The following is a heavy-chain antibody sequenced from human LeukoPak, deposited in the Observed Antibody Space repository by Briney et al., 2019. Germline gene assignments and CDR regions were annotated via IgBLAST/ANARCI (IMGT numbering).Heavy chain of an antibody. J-gene: IGHJ4*02. CDR3: ASGSGYYYVFDY. D-gene: IGHD3-22*01. CDR1: GGSISSSSYY. CDR2: IYYSGST. V-gene: IGHV4-39*01. Sequence: PSETLSLTCTVSGGSISSSSYYWGWIRQPPGKGLEWIGSIYYSGSTYYNPSLESRVTISVDTSKNQFSLKLSSVTAADTAVYYCASGSGYYYVFDYWGQGTLVTVSS.